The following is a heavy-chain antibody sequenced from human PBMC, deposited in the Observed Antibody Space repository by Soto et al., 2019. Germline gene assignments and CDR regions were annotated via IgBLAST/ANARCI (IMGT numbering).Heavy chain of an antibody. J-gene: IGHJ6*02. Sequence: EVQLVESGGGLVQPGRSLRLSCAASGFTFDDYAMHWVRQAPGKGLEWVSGISWNSGSIGYADSVKGRFTISRDNAKNSLYLQMNSLRAEDTALYYCAKVFVTYYYCGMDVWGQGTTVTVSS. CDR3: AKVFVTYYYCGMDV. CDR1: GFTFDDYA. CDR2: ISWNSGSI. D-gene: IGHD4-4*01. V-gene: IGHV3-9*01.